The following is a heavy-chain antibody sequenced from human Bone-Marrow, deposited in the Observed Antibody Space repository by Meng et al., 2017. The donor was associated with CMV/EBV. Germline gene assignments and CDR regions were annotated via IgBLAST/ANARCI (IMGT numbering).Heavy chain of an antibody. Sequence: GESLKISCAASGFTFSSYEMNWVRQAPGKGLEWVSYISSSGNTIYYADAVKGRFTISRDNAKNSLYLQMNSLRAEDTAVYYCARETSGWPPIDYWGQGTLVTVSS. CDR1: GFTFSSYE. J-gene: IGHJ4*02. CDR2: ISSSGNTI. V-gene: IGHV3-48*03. D-gene: IGHD6-19*01. CDR3: ARETSGWPPIDY.